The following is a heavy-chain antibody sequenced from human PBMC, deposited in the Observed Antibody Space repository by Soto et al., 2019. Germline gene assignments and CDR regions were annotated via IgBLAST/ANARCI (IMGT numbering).Heavy chain of an antibody. Sequence: QVQLQQWGAGLLKPSETLSLTCAVYGGSFSGYYWSWIRQPPGKGLEWSGEINHSGSTNYNPSLKSRVTISVDTSKNQFSLKLSSVTAADTAVYYCARGYPSYYGSGSYYKGYFDYWGQGTLVTVSS. D-gene: IGHD3-10*01. CDR3: ARGYPSYYGSGSYYKGYFDY. CDR2: INHSGST. V-gene: IGHV4-34*01. CDR1: GGSFSGYY. J-gene: IGHJ4*02.